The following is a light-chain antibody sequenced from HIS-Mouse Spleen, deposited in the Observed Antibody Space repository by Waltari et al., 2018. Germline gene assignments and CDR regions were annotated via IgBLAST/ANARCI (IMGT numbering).Light chain of an antibody. CDR3: CSYAGSYTWV. J-gene: IGLJ3*02. V-gene: IGLV2-11*01. Sequence: QSALTQPRPVSGSPGQPVTISCTGTSSDVGGYNYVSWYKQHPGKAPKLMIYDVSKRPSGVPDRFSGSKSGNTASLTISGLQAEDEADYYCCSYAGSYTWVFGGGTKLTVL. CDR1: SSDVGGYNY. CDR2: DVS.